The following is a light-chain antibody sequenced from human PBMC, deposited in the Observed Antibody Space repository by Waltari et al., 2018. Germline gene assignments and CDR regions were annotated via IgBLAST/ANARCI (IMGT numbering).Light chain of an antibody. CDR3: QQSFRTPRT. J-gene: IGKJ4*01. CDR1: KSIRTY. CDR2: AGS. Sequence: DIQITQSPSYLSACVGDRISISCRASKSIRTYVNWYQQNPGKAPKILISAGSTLRGEVPSRFSGSGSGTDFTLTISNLQPEDFATYYCQQSFRTPRTFGGGTRVEIK. V-gene: IGKV1-39*01.